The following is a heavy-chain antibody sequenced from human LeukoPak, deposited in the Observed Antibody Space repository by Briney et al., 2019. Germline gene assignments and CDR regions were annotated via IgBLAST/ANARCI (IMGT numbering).Heavy chain of an antibody. V-gene: IGHV1-46*01. CDR2: INPSGGST. CDR3: ARDDGGNYEDV. Sequence: ASVKVSCKASGYTFTSYYMHWVRQAPGQGLEWMGIINPSGGSTSYAQKFQGRVTMTRDMSTSTVYMELSSLRSEDTAVYYCARDDGGNYEDVWGKGTTVTVSS. J-gene: IGHJ6*03. D-gene: IGHD2-15*01. CDR1: GYTFTSYY.